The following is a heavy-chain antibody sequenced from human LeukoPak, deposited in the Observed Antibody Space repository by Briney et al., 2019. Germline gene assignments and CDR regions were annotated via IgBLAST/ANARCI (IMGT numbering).Heavy chain of an antibody. J-gene: IGHJ4*02. CDR3: TTYSSGSLGY. D-gene: IGHD6-19*01. CDR2: IISKTDGGRT. Sequence: NPGGSLRLSCAASGFTFSNAWMTWVRQAPGKGLEWVGRIISKTDGGRTDYAAPVKGRFTISRDDSKNTLYLLMNSLKIEDTAVYYCTTYSSGSLGYWGQGILVTVSS. CDR1: GFTFSNAW. V-gene: IGHV3-15*01.